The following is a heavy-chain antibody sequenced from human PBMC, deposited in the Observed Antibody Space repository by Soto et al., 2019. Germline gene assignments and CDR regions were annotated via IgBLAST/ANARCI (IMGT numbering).Heavy chain of an antibody. Sequence: LRLSCVASGFTFSNSAMSWVRHVPGKGLEWAAGIRSSGGHTNYADSVKGRFTISRDNSKDTLYLQMNSLRAEDTALYYCAKVQEFCGFNCYIVDSWGQGVLVTVSS. J-gene: IGHJ4*02. V-gene: IGHV3-23*01. CDR3: AKVQEFCGFNCYIVDS. D-gene: IGHD2-21*02. CDR2: IRSSGGHT. CDR1: GFTFSNSA.